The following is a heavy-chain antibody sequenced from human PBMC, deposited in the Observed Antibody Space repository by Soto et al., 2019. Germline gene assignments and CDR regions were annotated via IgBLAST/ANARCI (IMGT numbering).Heavy chain of an antibody. CDR1: GGSISSSNW. Sequence: SETLSLTCAVSGGSISSSNWWSWVRQPPGKGLEWIGEIYHSGSTNYNPSLKSRVTISVDKSKNQFSLKLSSMTAADTAVYYCARVSGSYYYGMDVWGQGTTVTVSS. V-gene: IGHV4-4*02. CDR2: IYHSGST. D-gene: IGHD1-26*01. CDR3: ARVSGSYYYGMDV. J-gene: IGHJ6*02.